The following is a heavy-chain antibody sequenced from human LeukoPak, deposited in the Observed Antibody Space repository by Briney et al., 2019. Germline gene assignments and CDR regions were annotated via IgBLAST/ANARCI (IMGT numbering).Heavy chain of an antibody. D-gene: IGHD2-8*02. CDR2: VYHNINT. V-gene: IGHV4-34*10. CDR3: ARYKPGGPALNH. CDR1: GFTLSSYE. Sequence: LSCIASGFTLSSYEMSWIRQPPGKGLEWIGCVYHNINTHYNPSLGSRLTVSLDSSKNQFSLNLASVTAADTAIYFCARYKPGGPALNHWGQGTLVTVSS. J-gene: IGHJ1*01.